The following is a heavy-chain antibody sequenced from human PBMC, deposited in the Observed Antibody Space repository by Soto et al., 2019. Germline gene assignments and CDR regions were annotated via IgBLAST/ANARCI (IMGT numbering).Heavy chain of an antibody. J-gene: IGHJ4*02. Sequence: QMQLVQSGAEARKPGASVKVSCKTSGYTFTGYYLNWVRQAPGRGLEWVGWINPKTGDTNNAQKFQGRVTITTDSSITTGYMELSGLKSDDTAVYYCVTGDHLVRWGQGTRVTVSS. CDR2: INPKTGDT. CDR1: GYTFTGYY. CDR3: VTGDHLVR. D-gene: IGHD6-6*01. V-gene: IGHV1-2*02.